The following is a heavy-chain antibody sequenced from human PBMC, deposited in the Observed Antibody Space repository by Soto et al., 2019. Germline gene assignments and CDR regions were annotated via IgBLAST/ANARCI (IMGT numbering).Heavy chain of an antibody. CDR3: TKSSVHCSGGSCFDF. J-gene: IGHJ5*01. Sequence: EVQLLESVGGFIQSGGSLRLSCAASGFTFSSYAMSWVRQAPGKRLEWLSLISGSGATTYYADSVKGRFIVSRDKSKNTVYLQMNSLRADDTALYYCTKSSVHCSGGSCFDFWGQGTLVTVSS. V-gene: IGHV3-23*01. CDR2: ISGSGATT. D-gene: IGHD2-15*01. CDR1: GFTFSSYA.